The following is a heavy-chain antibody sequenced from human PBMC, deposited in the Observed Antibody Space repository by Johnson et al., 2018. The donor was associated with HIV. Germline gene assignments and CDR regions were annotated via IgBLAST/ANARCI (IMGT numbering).Heavy chain of an antibody. V-gene: IGHV3-23*04. CDR3: AKGLGGAFDI. D-gene: IGHD3-16*01. CDR1: GFIFSSYG. J-gene: IGHJ3*02. Sequence: VQLVESGGGVVQPGRSLRVSCAASGFIFSSYGMHWVRQAPGKGLEWVSTISGSGGSTHYADSVKGRFTISRDNSKNTLYLQMNSLRAEETAVYYCAKGLGGAFDIWGQGTMVTVSS. CDR2: ISGSGGST.